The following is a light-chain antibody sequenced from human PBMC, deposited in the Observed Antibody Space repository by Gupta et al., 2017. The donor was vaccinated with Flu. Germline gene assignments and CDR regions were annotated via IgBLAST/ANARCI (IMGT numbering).Light chain of an antibody. CDR1: SSNIGAGYD. J-gene: IGLJ3*02. CDR2: GNS. Sequence: QSVLTQPPSVSGAPGQRVTISCTGSSSNIGAGYDVHWYQQLPETAPKLLIYGNSNRPSGVPDRFSGSKSGTSASLAITGLQAEDEADYYCQSYDSSLSGHWVFGGGPKLTVL. V-gene: IGLV1-40*01. CDR3: QSYDSSLSGHWV.